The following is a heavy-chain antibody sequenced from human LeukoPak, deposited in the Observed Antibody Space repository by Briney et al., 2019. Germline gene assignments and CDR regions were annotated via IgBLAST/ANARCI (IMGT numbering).Heavy chain of an antibody. Sequence: SETLSLTCTVSGGSISSSSYYWGWIRQPPGKGLEWIGSIYYSGSTYYNPSLKSRVTISVDTSKNQFSLKLSSVTAADTAVYYCARHLADIVVVPAAEDWFDPWGQGTLVTVSS. V-gene: IGHV4-39*01. D-gene: IGHD2-2*01. J-gene: IGHJ5*02. CDR3: ARHLADIVVVPAAEDWFDP. CDR1: GGSISSSSYY. CDR2: IYYSGST.